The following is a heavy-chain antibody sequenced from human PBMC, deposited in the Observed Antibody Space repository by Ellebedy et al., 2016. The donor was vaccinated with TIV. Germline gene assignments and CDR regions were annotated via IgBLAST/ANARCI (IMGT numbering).Heavy chain of an antibody. D-gene: IGHD4-17*01. V-gene: IGHV4-34*01. CDR3: AGGRVLMTTVTTGYYYGMDV. CDR1: AWSFSAYY. CDR2: INPSGRT. Sequence: GSLTLSCAVYAWSFSAYYWSWVRQPPGKGLEWLGGINPSGRTNYNPSLKSPVTITLDTSKSQFSLTLSSVTAADTAVYYCAGGRVLMTTVTTGYYYGMDVWGQGTTVTVSS. J-gene: IGHJ6*02.